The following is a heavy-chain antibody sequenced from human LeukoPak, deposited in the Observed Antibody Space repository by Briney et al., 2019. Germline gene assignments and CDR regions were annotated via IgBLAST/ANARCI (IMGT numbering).Heavy chain of an antibody. CDR3: AKGGYSSSWRVNYYYGMDV. D-gene: IGHD6-13*01. J-gene: IGHJ6*02. Sequence: PGKSLRLSCAASEFTFDDYAMHWVRQAPGKGLEWVSGISWNSGSIGYADSVKGRFTISRDNAKNSLYLQMNSLRAEDTALYYCAKGGYSSSWRVNYYYGMDVWGQGTTVTVSS. V-gene: IGHV3-9*01. CDR1: EFTFDDYA. CDR2: ISWNSGSI.